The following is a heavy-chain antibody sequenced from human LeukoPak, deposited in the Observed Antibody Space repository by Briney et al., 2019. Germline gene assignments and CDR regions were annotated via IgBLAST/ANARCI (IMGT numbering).Heavy chain of an antibody. CDR1: GVPISSGGYY. J-gene: IGHJ6*02. Sequence: SETLSLTCTVSGVPISSGGYYWSWIRQDPVKGLEWIGHIYYTGNTYYKPSLKSRVAIAVDTSKNQFSLKVNSVTAADTAVYYCARLGYDYGYYYYGMDVWGQGTTVTVSS. V-gene: IGHV4-31*03. CDR3: ARLGYDYGYYYYGMDV. D-gene: IGHD3-22*01. CDR2: IYYTGNT.